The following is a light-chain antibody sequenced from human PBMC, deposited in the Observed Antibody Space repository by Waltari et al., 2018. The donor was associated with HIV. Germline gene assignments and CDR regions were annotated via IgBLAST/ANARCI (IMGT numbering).Light chain of an antibody. CDR2: LNSDGSH. V-gene: IGLV4-69*01. CDR1: SGPSSYA. CDR3: QTWGTGIRV. Sequence: QLVLTQSPSASASLGASLKLTCTLSSGPSSYAIAWHQQQPEKGPRYLMKLNSDGSHSKGDGIPDRFSGSSSGAERYLTISSLQSEDEADYYCQTWGTGIRVFGGGTKLTVL. J-gene: IGLJ2*01.